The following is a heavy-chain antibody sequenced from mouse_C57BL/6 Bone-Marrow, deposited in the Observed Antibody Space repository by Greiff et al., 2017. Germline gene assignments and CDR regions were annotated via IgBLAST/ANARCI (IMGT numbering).Heavy chain of an antibody. V-gene: IGHV14-2*01. D-gene: IGHD2-10*02. CDR3: ARLGVWPH. CDR1: GFNIKDYY. Sequence: EVQRVESGAELVKPGASVKLSCTASGFNIKDYYMHWVKQRTEQGLEWIGRIDPEDGETKYAPKFPGKATITADTSSNTAYLQLSSLTSEDTAVYYCARLGVWPHWSQGTTRTVSS. CDR2: IDPEDGET. J-gene: IGHJ2*01.